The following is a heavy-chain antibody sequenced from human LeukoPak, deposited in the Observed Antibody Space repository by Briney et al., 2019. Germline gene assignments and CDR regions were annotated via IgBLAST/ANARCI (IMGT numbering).Heavy chain of an antibody. CDR2: ISSSGSTI. V-gene: IGHV3-11*04. D-gene: IGHD3-22*01. CDR3: ARDSSGYFHWFDP. CDR1: GFTFSDYY. J-gene: IGHJ5*02. Sequence: GGSLRLSCAASGFTFSDYYMSWIRQAPGKGLEWVSYISSSGSTIYYADSVKGRFTIFRDNAKNSLYLQMNSLRAEDTAVYYCARDSSGYFHWFDPWGQGTLVTVSS.